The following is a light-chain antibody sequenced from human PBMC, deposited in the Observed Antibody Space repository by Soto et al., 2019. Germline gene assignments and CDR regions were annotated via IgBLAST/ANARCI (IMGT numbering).Light chain of an antibody. CDR3: SSYTSSSTLVV. CDR1: SSDVGGYNY. CDR2: DVS. J-gene: IGLJ2*01. Sequence: QSVLTQPASVSGSPGQSITISCTGTSSDVGGYNYVSWYQQHPGKAPKLMIYDVSNRPSGVCNRFSGSKSGNTASLTISGLQAEDEADYYCSSYTSSSTLVVFGGGTKVTVL. V-gene: IGLV2-14*01.